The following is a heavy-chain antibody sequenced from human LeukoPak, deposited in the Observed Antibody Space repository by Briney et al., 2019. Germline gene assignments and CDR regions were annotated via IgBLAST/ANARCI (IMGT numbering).Heavy chain of an antibody. Sequence: PSETLSLTCAVYGGSFSGYYWSWIRQPAGKGLEWIGEINHSGSTNYNPSLKSRVTISVDTSKNQFSLKLSSVTAADTAVYYCARVLGDGYNIDWGQGTLVTVSS. V-gene: IGHV4-34*01. CDR3: ARVLGDGYNID. J-gene: IGHJ4*02. CDR1: GGSFSGYY. D-gene: IGHD5-24*01. CDR2: INHSGST.